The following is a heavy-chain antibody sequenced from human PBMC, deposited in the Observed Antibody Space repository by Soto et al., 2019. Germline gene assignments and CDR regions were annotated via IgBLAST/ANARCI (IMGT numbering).Heavy chain of an antibody. V-gene: IGHV1-2*02. J-gene: IGHJ4*02. CDR1: GYTFTGYY. Sequence: ASVKVSCKASGYTFTGYYMHWVRQAPGQGLEWMGWINPNSGGTNYAQKFQGRVTMTRDTSISTAHMELSRLRSDDTAVYYCATDCSGGSCNFDYWGQGTLVTVSS. CDR2: INPNSGGT. CDR3: ATDCSGGSCNFDY. D-gene: IGHD2-15*01.